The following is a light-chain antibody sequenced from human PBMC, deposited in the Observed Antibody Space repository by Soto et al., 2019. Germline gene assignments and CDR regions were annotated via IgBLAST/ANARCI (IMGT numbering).Light chain of an antibody. Sequence: EIVCTQSPATLSLSPGERATLSGRASQSVSSYLAWYQQKPGQAPRLLIYGASSRATGIPDRFSGSGSGTDFTLTISSLEPEDFAVYYCQQRSNWPPITFGQGTRLEI. CDR1: QSVSSY. CDR2: GAS. V-gene: IGKV3-11*01. J-gene: IGKJ5*01. CDR3: QQRSNWPPIT.